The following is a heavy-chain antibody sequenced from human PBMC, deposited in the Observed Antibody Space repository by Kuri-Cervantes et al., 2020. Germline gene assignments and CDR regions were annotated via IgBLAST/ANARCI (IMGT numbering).Heavy chain of an antibody. J-gene: IGHJ4*02. CDR2: INPNSGGT. CDR3: AARSMVRGVINKNYFDY. D-gene: IGHD3-10*01. Sequence: ASVKVSCKASGYTFTGYYMHWVRQAPGQGLEWMGWINPNSGGTNYAQKFQGWVTMTRDMSTSTAYMELSSLRSEDTAVYYCAARSMVRGVINKNYFDYWGQGTLVTVSS. V-gene: IGHV1-2*04. CDR1: GYTFTGYY.